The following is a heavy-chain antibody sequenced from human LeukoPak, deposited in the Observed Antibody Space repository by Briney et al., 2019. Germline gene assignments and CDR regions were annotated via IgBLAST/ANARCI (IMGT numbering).Heavy chain of an antibody. V-gene: IGHV3-23*01. CDR2: ISGSGGST. Sequence: PGGSLRLSCAASGFTFSSYWMHWVRQAPGKGLEWVSVISGSGGSTYYADSVKGRFTISRDNSKNTLYLQMNSLRAEDTAVYYCAKDTYSSGWYFDYWGQGTLLTVSS. CDR3: AKDTYSSGWYFDY. D-gene: IGHD6-19*01. CDR1: GFTFSSYW. J-gene: IGHJ4*02.